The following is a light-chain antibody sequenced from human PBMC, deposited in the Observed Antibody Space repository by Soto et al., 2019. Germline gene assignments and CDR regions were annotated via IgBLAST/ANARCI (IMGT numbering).Light chain of an antibody. V-gene: IGLV1-51*02. Sequence: QSVLTQPPSVSAAPGQKVTISCSGSSSNIGNNYVSWYQQLPGTAPKLLIYENNKRPSGVPDRFSGSKSGTSASLAISGLQSEDEADYYCAAWDDSLNGYVFGTGTKVTVL. CDR2: ENN. J-gene: IGLJ1*01. CDR1: SSNIGNNY. CDR3: AAWDDSLNGYV.